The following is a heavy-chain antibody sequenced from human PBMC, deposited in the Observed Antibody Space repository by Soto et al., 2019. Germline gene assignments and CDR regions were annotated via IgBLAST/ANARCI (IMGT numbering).Heavy chain of an antibody. Sequence: ASVKVSCKASGYTFTSYGISWVRQAPGQGLEWMGWISAYNGNTNYAQKLQGRVTMTTDTSTSTAYMELRSLRSDDTAVYYCAREDSGSYYPGCAFDIWGQGTMVTVSS. CDR2: ISAYNGNT. J-gene: IGHJ3*02. V-gene: IGHV1-18*01. CDR3: AREDSGSYYPGCAFDI. CDR1: GYTFTSYG. D-gene: IGHD3-10*01.